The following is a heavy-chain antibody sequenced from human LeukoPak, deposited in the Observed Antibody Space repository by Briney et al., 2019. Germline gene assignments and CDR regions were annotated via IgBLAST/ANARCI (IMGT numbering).Heavy chain of an antibody. J-gene: IGHJ3*02. Sequence: GASVKVSCKASGYTFTSYYMHWVRQAPGQGLEWMGIINPSGGSTSYAQKFQGRVTMTRDTSTSTVYMELGSLRSEDTAVYYCARVKPNYYDSSAYGTFAIWGQGTMVTVSS. CDR1: GYTFTSYY. D-gene: IGHD3-22*01. CDR2: INPSGGST. V-gene: IGHV1-46*01. CDR3: ARVKPNYYDSSAYGTFAI.